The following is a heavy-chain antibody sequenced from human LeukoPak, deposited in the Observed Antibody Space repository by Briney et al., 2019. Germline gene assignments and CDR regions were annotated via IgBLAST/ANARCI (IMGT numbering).Heavy chain of an antibody. Sequence: SETLSLTCTVSGGSISSYYWNWIRQPPGKGLEWIGYIYYSGSTNYNPSLKSRVTISVDTSKNQFSLKLSSVTAADTAVYYCARGPDYGGNSDDYWGQGTLVTVSS. CDR3: ARGPDYGGNSDDY. J-gene: IGHJ4*02. D-gene: IGHD4-23*01. CDR1: GGSISSYY. CDR2: IYYSGST. V-gene: IGHV4-59*12.